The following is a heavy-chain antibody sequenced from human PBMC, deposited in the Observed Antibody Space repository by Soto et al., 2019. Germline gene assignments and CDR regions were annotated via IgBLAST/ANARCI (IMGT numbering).Heavy chain of an antibody. CDR3: AREQLHDWYNYGMDV. Sequence: GGSLRLSCEASGFTLSGYHMSWIRQAPGKGLEWVSYITAIGNIIYYAASVKGRFTISRDNAKNSLSLQMNSLRADDTAVYFCAREQLHDWYNYGMDVWGQGTTVTVSS. J-gene: IGHJ6*02. V-gene: IGHV3-11*01. D-gene: IGHD3-9*01. CDR1: GFTLSGYH. CDR2: ITAIGNII.